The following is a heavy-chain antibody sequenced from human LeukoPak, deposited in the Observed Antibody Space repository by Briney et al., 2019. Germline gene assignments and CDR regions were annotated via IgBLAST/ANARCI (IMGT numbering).Heavy chain of an antibody. CDR3: SRGLDSRKLGY. V-gene: IGHV4-4*07. D-gene: IGHD3-22*01. J-gene: IGHJ4*02. Sequence: SETLSLTCTVGGGSLSGHYWGWIRQPPGKGLEWIGSIHPSGMLYNNPSLESRVTMSRDTSKNQFSLNLNSVTAADTAVYFCSRGLDSRKLGYWGQGILVTVSS. CDR2: IHPSGML. CDR1: GGSLSGHY.